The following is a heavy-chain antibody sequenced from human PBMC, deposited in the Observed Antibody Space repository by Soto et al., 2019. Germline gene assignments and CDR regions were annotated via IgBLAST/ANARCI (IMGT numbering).Heavy chain of an antibody. CDR2: ISAYNGNT. CDR3: ARGVGYSSGRYMVDFDY. D-gene: IGHD6-19*01. Sequence: QVQLVQSGAEVKKPGASVKVSCKASGYTFTRYGISWVRHAPGQGLEWMGWISAYNGNTNYAQKLQGRVTMTTDTTTSTAYMELRSLRSDDTAVQYCARGVGYSSGRYMVDFDYWGQGTLVTVSS. V-gene: IGHV1-18*01. J-gene: IGHJ4*02. CDR1: GYTFTRYG.